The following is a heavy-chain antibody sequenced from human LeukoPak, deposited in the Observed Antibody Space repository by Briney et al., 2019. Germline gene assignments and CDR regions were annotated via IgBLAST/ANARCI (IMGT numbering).Heavy chain of an antibody. V-gene: IGHV1-18*01. CDR2: ISAYNGNT. CDR3: ARDGYIVVVPAAILDYYYYYGMDV. J-gene: IGHJ6*02. D-gene: IGHD2-2*01. CDR1: GYTFTSYG. Sequence: WASVKVSCKASGYTFTSYGISWVRQAPRQGLEWMGWISAYNGNTNYAQKLQGRVTMTTDTSTSTAYMELRSLRSDDTAVYYCARDGYIVVVPAAILDYYYYYGMDVWGQGTTVTVSS.